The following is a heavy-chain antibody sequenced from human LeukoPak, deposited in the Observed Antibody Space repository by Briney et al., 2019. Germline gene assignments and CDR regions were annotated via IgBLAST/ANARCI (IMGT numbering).Heavy chain of an antibody. CDR1: GFTFSSHG. CDR2: MSYDGTNK. D-gene: IGHD2-15*01. Sequence: PGGSLRLSCAASGFTFSSHGMHWVRQAPGKGLEGVALMSYDGTNKVYADSVKGRFTISRDNSKNTLYLEMNNLRAEDTAVYYCAKRGYCSGGRCYSFHFDYWGQGTLVTVSS. CDR3: AKRGYCSGGRCYSFHFDY. V-gene: IGHV3-30*18. J-gene: IGHJ4*02.